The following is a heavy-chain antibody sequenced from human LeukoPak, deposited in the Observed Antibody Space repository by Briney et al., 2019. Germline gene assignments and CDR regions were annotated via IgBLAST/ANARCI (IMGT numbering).Heavy chain of an antibody. V-gene: IGHV3-33*01. CDR3: ARERYGANSPFDY. J-gene: IGHJ4*02. CDR2: IWYDASNK. CDR1: GLTFSNYG. Sequence: PGRSLRLSCAASGLTFSNYGMHWVRQAPGKGLEWVAVIWYDASNKYYADSVKGRFTISRDNSKNTLYLQMTSLSAEDTAVYYCARERYGANSPFDYWGQGTLVTVSS. D-gene: IGHD4-23*01.